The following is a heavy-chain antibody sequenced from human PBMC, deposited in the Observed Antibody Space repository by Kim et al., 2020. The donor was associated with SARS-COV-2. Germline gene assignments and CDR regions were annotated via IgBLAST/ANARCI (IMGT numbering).Heavy chain of an antibody. CDR2: IIPIFGTA. D-gene: IGHD3-10*01. V-gene: IGHV1-69*13. CDR3: ARAPSAFRELMTSYYYMDV. Sequence: SVKVSCKASGGTFSSYAISWVRQAPGQGLEWMGGIIPIFGTANYAQKFQGRVTITADESTSTAYMELSSLRSEDTAVYYCARAPSAFRELMTSYYYMDVWGKGTTVTVSS. J-gene: IGHJ6*03. CDR1: GGTFSSYA.